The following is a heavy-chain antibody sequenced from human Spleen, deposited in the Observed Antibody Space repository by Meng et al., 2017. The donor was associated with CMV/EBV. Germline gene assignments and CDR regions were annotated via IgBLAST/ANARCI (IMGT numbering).Heavy chain of an antibody. D-gene: IGHD6-13*01. CDR3: AREVAAGQYVMDV. Sequence: SETLSLTCTISGGSISSFYWNWIRQSPGRGLEWIGYIYHSGSTSYNPSLKSRVTISIDTSKNQFSLKVSSVTAANTAVYYCAREVAAGQYVMDVWGQGTPVTVSS. CDR1: GGSISSFY. J-gene: IGHJ6*02. V-gene: IGHV4-59*12. CDR2: IYHSGST.